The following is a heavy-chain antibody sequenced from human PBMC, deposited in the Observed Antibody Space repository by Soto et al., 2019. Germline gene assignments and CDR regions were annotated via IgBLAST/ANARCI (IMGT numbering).Heavy chain of an antibody. Sequence: QVQLQESGPGLVKPSETLSLTCTVSGGSISSYYWSWIRQPPGKGLEWIGYIYYSGSTNYNPSLKSRVTISVDTSKNQFSLKLSSVTAADTAVYYCARDITIGSSSWYHWFDPWGQGTLVTVSS. CDR3: ARDITIGSSSWYHWFDP. J-gene: IGHJ5*02. D-gene: IGHD6-13*01. CDR1: GGSISSYY. CDR2: IYYSGST. V-gene: IGHV4-59*01.